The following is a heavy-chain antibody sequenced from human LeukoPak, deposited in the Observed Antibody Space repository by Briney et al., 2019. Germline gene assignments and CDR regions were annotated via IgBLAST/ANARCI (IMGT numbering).Heavy chain of an antibody. CDR2: VSYDGSNK. CDR3: ARGGYYYDSSGVDY. CDR1: GFTFSSYA. J-gene: IGHJ4*02. Sequence: GRPLRLSCAASGFTFSSYAMHWVRQAPSKGLEWVAVVSYDGSNKYYADSVKGRFTISRDNSKNTLYLQMNSLRAEDTAVYYCARGGYYYDSSGVDYWGQGTLVTVSS. V-gene: IGHV3-30-3*01. D-gene: IGHD3-22*01.